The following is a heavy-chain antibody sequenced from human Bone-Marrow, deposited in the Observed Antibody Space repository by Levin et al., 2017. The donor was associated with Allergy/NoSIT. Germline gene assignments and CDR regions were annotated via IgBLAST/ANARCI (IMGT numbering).Heavy chain of an antibody. D-gene: IGHD5-18*01. CDR1: GDSINSDYY. CDR2: VYHTGTT. J-gene: IGHJ4*02. Sequence: PSETLSLTCTVSGDSINSDYYWAWIRQPPGKGLEWIGSVYHTGTTYYYPSLKSRASISLDSSKNHFSLQLTSVTAADTAVYYCARDIYPSVYNYGYWGQGILVTVSS. CDR3: ARDIYPSVYNYGY. V-gene: IGHV4-38-2*02.